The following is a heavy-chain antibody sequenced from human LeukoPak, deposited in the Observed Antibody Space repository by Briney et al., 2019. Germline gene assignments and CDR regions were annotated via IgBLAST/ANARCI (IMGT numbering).Heavy chain of an antibody. CDR1: GFTFSSYW. D-gene: IGHD3-10*01. Sequence: PGGSLRLSCAASGFTFSSYWMSWVRQAPGKGLEWVANIKQDGSEKYYVASVKGRFTISRDNAKNSLYLQMNSLRAEDTAVYYCARDQYGVTMVRGVSDYWGQGTLVTVSS. CDR2: IKQDGSEK. V-gene: IGHV3-7*01. CDR3: ARDQYGVTMVRGVSDY. J-gene: IGHJ4*02.